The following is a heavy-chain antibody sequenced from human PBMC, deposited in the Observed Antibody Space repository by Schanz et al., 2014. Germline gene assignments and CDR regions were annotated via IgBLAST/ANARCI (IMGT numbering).Heavy chain of an antibody. CDR2: IKSKTDGGTR. V-gene: IGHV3-15*01. CDR1: GFTLNNAW. D-gene: IGHD3-10*01. Sequence: EVQLVESGGGLVQPGGSLRLSCATSGFTLNNAWMNWVRQAPGKGLQWVARIKSKTDGGTRDYAAPVKGRFTISTDDSKNTVYLQINSLQTEDTAVYYCTADLWFGAVWGVWWGQGTLXTVSS. CDR3: TADLWFGAVWGVW. J-gene: IGHJ4*02.